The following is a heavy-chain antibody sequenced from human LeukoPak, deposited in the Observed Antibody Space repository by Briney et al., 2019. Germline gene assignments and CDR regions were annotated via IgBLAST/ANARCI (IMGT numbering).Heavy chain of an antibody. CDR1: GFSISSGYY. V-gene: IGHV4-38-2*02. J-gene: IGHJ6*03. CDR2: IHYSGST. D-gene: IGHD3-10*01. Sequence: PSETLSLTCTVSGFSISSGYYWGWIRQPPGKGLEWIGSIHYSGSTYHDPSLKSRVTVSLDTSKNQFSLKLSSVTATDTAVYYCARQLYSSGSYAPMDVWGKGTTVTISS. CDR3: ARQLYSSGSYAPMDV.